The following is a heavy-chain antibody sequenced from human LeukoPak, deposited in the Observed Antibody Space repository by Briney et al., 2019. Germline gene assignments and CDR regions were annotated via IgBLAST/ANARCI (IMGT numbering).Heavy chain of an antibody. Sequence: PGGSLRLSCAASGFTFSSYWMSWVRQAPGKGLEWVANIKQDGSEKYYVDSVKGRFTISRDNAKNSLYLQMNSLRAEDTAVYYCAREDYGDHTSYYYYYGMDVWGQGTTVTVSS. CDR2: IKQDGSEK. CDR1: GFTFSSYW. D-gene: IGHD4-17*01. V-gene: IGHV3-7*01. J-gene: IGHJ6*02. CDR3: AREDYGDHTSYYYYYGMDV.